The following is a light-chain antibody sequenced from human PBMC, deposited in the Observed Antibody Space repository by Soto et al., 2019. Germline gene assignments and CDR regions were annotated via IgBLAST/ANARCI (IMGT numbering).Light chain of an antibody. CDR2: AVS. Sequence: IVVSQSPPTLSVSPGERATLSCRASQNVNNNLAWYQQKPGQAPRLLIHAVSTRATGIPARFSGSGSGTEFTLTISSLQSEDFAVYYCQQYNKWRTFGQGTKVDIK. V-gene: IGKV3-15*01. CDR3: QQYNKWRT. J-gene: IGKJ1*01. CDR1: QNVNNN.